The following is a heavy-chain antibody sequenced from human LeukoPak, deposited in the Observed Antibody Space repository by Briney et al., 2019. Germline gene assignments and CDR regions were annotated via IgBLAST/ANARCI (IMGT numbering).Heavy chain of an antibody. CDR1: GGSISSYY. D-gene: IGHD3-22*01. CDR2: IYYSGST. V-gene: IGHV4-59*01. CDR3: ARVGDRKYYSDSSGALVGAFDI. Sequence: SETLSLTCTVSGGSISSYYWSWIRQPPGKGLEWIGYIYYSGSTNYNPSLKSRVSISVDTSKNQFSLKLNSVTAADTAVYYCARVGDRKYYSDSSGALVGAFDIWGQGTMVTVSS. J-gene: IGHJ3*02.